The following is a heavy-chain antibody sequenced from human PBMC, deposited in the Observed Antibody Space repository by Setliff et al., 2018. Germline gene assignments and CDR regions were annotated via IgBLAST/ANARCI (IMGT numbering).Heavy chain of an antibody. V-gene: IGHV5-51*01. CDR2: IYPGDSDT. D-gene: IGHD1-26*01. CDR1: GYSFTSYW. CDR3: ASSSGSSSNDAFDI. Sequence: PWESLKISCKGSGYSFTSYWIGWVRQMPGKGLGWTGIIYPGDSDTRYSPSFQGQVTISADKSISTAYLQWSSLKASDTAMYYCASSSGSSSNDAFDIWGQGTTVTVSS. J-gene: IGHJ3*02.